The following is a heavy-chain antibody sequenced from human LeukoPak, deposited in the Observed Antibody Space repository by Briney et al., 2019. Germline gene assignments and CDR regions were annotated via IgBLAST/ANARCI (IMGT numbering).Heavy chain of an antibody. V-gene: IGHV4-4*09. D-gene: IGHD1-14*01. CDR2: IHASGPT. CDR1: GGSISTYY. CDR3: ARGRIGWFDP. Sequence: SETLSLTCTVSGGSISTYYWSWIRRPPGKGLEWIAYIHASGPTNYNPSLKSRITISVGTSKNQFSLKLSSVTAADTAVYYCARGRIGWFDPWGQGALVTVSS. J-gene: IGHJ5*02.